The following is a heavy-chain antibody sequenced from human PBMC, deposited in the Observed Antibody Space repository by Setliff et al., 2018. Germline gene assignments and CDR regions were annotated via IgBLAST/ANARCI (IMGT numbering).Heavy chain of an antibody. V-gene: IGHV3-7*03. J-gene: IGHJ3*02. D-gene: IGHD3-16*01. CDR2: IKQDGSES. Sequence: GGSLRLSCAVSGFTFSNYWMTWVRQAPGKGLEWVANIKQDGSESYYVDSVKGRFTISRDNAKNSLSLQMNSLRAEDTALYYCAKGVSAYTNDAFHIWGQGTMVTVSS. CDR3: AKGVSAYTNDAFHI. CDR1: GFTFSNYW.